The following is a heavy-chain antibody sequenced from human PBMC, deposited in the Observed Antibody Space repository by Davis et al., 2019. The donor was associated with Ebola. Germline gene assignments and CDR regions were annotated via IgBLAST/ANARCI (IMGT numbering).Heavy chain of an antibody. CDR1: GGTFSSYA. CDR2: IIPILGIA. D-gene: IGHD1-1*01. Sequence: SVKVSCKASGGTFSSYAISWVRQAPGQGLEWMGRIIPILGIANYAQKFQGRVTMTRDTSTSTVYMELSSLRSEDTAVYYCARGRVRDYFDYWGQGTLVTVSS. V-gene: IGHV1-69*04. CDR3: ARGRVRDYFDY. J-gene: IGHJ4*02.